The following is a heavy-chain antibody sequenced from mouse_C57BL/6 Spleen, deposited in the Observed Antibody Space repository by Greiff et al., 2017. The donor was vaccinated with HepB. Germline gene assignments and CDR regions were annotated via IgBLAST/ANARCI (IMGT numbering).Heavy chain of an antibody. Sequence: ESGPGMVKPSQSLSLTCTVTGYSITSGYDWHWIRHFPGNKLEWMGYISYSGSTNYNPSLKSRISITHDTSKNHFFLKLNSVTTEDTATYYCAREGVYPYYFDYWGQGTTLTVSS. CDR2: ISYSGST. V-gene: IGHV3-1*01. CDR1: GYSITSGYD. J-gene: IGHJ2*01. D-gene: IGHD2-1*01. CDR3: AREGVYPYYFDY.